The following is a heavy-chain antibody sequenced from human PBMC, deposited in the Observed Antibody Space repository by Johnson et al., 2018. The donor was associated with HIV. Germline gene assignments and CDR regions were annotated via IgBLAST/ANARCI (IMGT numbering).Heavy chain of an antibody. J-gene: IGHJ3*01. CDR1: GFTFNSYW. CDR3: ARGLWLTPDVFDV. V-gene: IGHV3-7*01. D-gene: IGHD6-19*01. Sequence: MQLVESGGGLVQPGGSLRLSCAASGFTFNSYWMSWVRQAPVKGLEWVANIKQDGSEKYSVDSVKGRFTISRDNAKNSLYLQMNSLRAEDTAVYYCARGLWLTPDVFDVWGQGTMVTVSS. CDR2: IKQDGSEK.